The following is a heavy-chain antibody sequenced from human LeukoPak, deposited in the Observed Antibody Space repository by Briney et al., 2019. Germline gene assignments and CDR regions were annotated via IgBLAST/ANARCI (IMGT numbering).Heavy chain of an antibody. Sequence: GGSLRLSCAASGFTFSNHEMSWVRQAPGKGLEWVSSISRTGDTTYYVDSVKGRFTISRDNSKNMLYLQMNSLRAEDTAIYYCLTDTWEPWGQGTLVTVSS. D-gene: IGHD1-26*01. CDR3: LTDTWEP. CDR1: GFTFSNHE. CDR2: ISRTGDTT. V-gene: IGHV3-23*01. J-gene: IGHJ5*02.